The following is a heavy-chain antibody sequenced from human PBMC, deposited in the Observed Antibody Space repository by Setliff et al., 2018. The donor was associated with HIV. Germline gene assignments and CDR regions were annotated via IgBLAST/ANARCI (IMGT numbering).Heavy chain of an antibody. J-gene: IGHJ4*02. Sequence: GGSLRLSCAASGFTFSSYGMHWVRQAPGKGLEWVAVIWYDGSNKYYADSVKGRFTISRDNSKNTLYLQMNSLRAEDTVVYYCAKDRTPIIAAAGVGYWGQGTLVTVSS. CDR2: IWYDGSNK. CDR3: AKDRTPIIAAAGVGY. V-gene: IGHV3-33*06. CDR1: GFTFSSYG. D-gene: IGHD6-13*01.